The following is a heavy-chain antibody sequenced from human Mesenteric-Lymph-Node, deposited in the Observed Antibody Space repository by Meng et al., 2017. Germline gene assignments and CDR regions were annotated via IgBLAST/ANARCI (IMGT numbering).Heavy chain of an antibody. V-gene: IGHV1-8*02. CDR3: ARRYSSGWYLGASYFDY. D-gene: IGHD6-19*01. J-gene: IGHJ4*02. CDR1: GYTFTSYG. CDR2: MNPNSGNT. Sequence: ASVKVSCKASGYTFTSYGISWVRQATGQGLEWMGWMNPNSGNTGYAQKFQGRVTMTRNTSISTAYMELSSLRSEDTAVYYCARRYSSGWYLGASYFDYWGQGTLVTVSS.